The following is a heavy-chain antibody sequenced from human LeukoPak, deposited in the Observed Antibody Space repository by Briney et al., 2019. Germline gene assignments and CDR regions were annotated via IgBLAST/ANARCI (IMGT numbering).Heavy chain of an antibody. D-gene: IGHD3-16*01. CDR3: ARGGGLDV. J-gene: IGHJ6*02. CDR2: ISASGGRT. Sequence: PGGSLRLSCAASGFIFSSYGMSWVRQAPGKGLEWVSAISASGGRTNNADSVKGRSTISRDNAKNSLYLQMSNLRAEDTAVYFCARGGGLDVWGQGATVTVSS. CDR1: GFIFSSYG. V-gene: IGHV3-23*01.